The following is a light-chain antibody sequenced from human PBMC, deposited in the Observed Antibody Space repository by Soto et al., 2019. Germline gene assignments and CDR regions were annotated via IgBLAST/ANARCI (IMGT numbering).Light chain of an antibody. Sequence: QSVLTQPASVSGSPGQSITISCTGTSSDVGGYNYVSWYQQHPGKAPKFIIYDVSYRPSGVSTRFSGTKSGNTASLTISGLQADDEADYYCCSYTSTNTLWVFGGGTKL. J-gene: IGLJ3*02. CDR1: SSDVGGYNY. CDR3: CSYTSTNTLWV. CDR2: DVS. V-gene: IGLV2-14*03.